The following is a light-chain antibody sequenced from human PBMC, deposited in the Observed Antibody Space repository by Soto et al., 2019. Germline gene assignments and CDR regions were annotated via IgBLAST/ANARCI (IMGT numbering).Light chain of an antibody. J-gene: IGLJ2*01. Sequence: QSALTQPASVSGSPGQSITISCTGTSSDVGGYNYVSWYQQHPGKAPKLMIYEVSNRPSGVSNRFSGSKSGNTASLTVSGLRAEDEADYYCSSYAGNKLLFGGGTKLTV. CDR3: SSYAGNKLL. CDR1: SSDVGGYNY. V-gene: IGLV2-14*01. CDR2: EVS.